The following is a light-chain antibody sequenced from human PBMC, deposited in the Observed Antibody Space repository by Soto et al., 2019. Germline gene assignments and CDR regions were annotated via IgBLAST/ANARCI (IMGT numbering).Light chain of an antibody. V-gene: IGKV1-5*01. J-gene: IGKJ1*01. CDR3: EQDYPYTP. CDR1: QSISTS. CDR2: GAF. Sequence: DIQITLSPSTLSASGGDRVTMTFRASQSISTSLAWYQQKPGMAPKLLISGAFSLESGVPSRFSGSGSGTEFALTIISLQTDDFGACSAEQDYPYTPFGQGAKV.